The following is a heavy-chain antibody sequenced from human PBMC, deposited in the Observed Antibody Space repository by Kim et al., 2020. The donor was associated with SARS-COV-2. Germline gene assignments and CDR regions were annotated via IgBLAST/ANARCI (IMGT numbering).Heavy chain of an antibody. CDR1: GFIFSDFG. J-gene: IGHJ3*01. D-gene: IGHD3-10*01. CDR2: ISYDGTKK. CDR3: STASEGSGRKVDV. V-gene: IGHV3-30*14. Sequence: GGSLRLSCEGSGFIFSDFGMHWVRQAPGKGLEWVAFISYDGTKKHYTDSVKGRFTISRDRSKNTLSLEMNSLRVEDTAFYYCSTASEGSGRKVDVWG.